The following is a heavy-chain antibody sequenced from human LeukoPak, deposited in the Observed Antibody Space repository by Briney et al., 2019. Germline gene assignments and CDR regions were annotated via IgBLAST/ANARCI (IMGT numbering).Heavy chain of an antibody. D-gene: IGHD3-10*01. CDR2: ISVYNGNT. J-gene: IGHJ6*03. Sequence: ASVKVSCQASGYMFTSYAIHWVREAPGQGLEWLGWISVYNGNTDYAEGLQGRVTMTTDRSTNTAFMELRSLRSDDTAIYFCARGSGSPYYYYMDVWGKGTAVTVSS. V-gene: IGHV1-18*01. CDR3: ARGSGSPYYYYMDV. CDR1: GYMFTSYA.